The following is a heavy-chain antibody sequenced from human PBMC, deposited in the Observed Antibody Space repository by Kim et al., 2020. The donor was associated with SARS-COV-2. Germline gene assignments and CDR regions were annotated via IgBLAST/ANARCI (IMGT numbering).Heavy chain of an antibody. D-gene: IGHD3-22*01. CDR2: ISYDGSNK. J-gene: IGHJ4*02. V-gene: IGHV3-30*04. CDR3: AREGYDSSGYDY. Sequence: GGSLRLSCAASGFTFSSYAMHWVRQAPGKGLEWVAVISYDGSNKYYADSVKGRFTISRDNSKNTLYLQMNSLRAEDTAVYYCAREGYDSSGYDYWGQGTL. CDR1: GFTFSSYA.